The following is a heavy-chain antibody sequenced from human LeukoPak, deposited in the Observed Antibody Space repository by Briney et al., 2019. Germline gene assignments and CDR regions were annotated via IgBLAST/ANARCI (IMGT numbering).Heavy chain of an antibody. J-gene: IGHJ4*02. Sequence: GGSLRLSCAASGFTFSSYGMHWVRQAPGKGLEGVAFIRYDGSNKYYADSVKGRFTISRDNSKNTLYLQMNSLRAEDTAVYYCAKVAPYCSSTSCYFDYWGQGTLVTVSS. CDR1: GFTFSSYG. D-gene: IGHD2-2*01. CDR2: IRYDGSNK. CDR3: AKVAPYCSSTSCYFDY. V-gene: IGHV3-30*02.